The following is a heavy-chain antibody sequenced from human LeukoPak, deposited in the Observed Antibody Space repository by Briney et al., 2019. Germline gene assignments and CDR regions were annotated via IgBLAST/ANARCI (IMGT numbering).Heavy chain of an antibody. J-gene: IGHJ4*02. V-gene: IGHV3-74*01. CDR2: INFDGSST. CDR3: AKDPGDY. Sequence: HPGGSLTLSCAASGFTLSSYWMHWVRQVPGKGLVWVSRINFDGSSTNYADTVKGRFTISRDNAKNTLYLQMNSLRPEDTAVYYCAKDPGDYWGRGTLVPVSS. CDR1: GFTLSSYW.